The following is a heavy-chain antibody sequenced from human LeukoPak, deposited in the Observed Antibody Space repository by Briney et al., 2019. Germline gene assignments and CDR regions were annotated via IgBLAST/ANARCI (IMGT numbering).Heavy chain of an antibody. J-gene: IGHJ4*02. V-gene: IGHV3-66*01. CDR3: VRDLGY. CDR2: IYIGGST. CDR1: GFTFSSYW. Sequence: SGGSLRLSCAASGFTFSSYWMHWVRQAPGKGLEWVSIIYIGGSTFYADSVKGRFTISRDNSKNALYLQMNSLRAEDTAVYYCVRDLGYWGQGTLVTVSS.